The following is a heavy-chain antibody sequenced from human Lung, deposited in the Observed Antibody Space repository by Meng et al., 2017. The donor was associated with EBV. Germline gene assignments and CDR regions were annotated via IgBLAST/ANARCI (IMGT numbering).Heavy chain of an antibody. CDR3: ASGTPGRSYCDY. CDR2: FVNYVDT. D-gene: IGHD2-15*01. Sequence: QVHLIQSGPVVKKPWASVRVACKSSGYPFGSYGIFWVRQAPGQGLEWMGWFVNYVDTYPAPKFQGRVTMTTDTHTNTAFMELRSLTSDDTAVYYCASGTPGRSYCDYWGQGTLVTVSS. V-gene: IGHV1-18*01. J-gene: IGHJ4*02. CDR1: GYPFGSYG.